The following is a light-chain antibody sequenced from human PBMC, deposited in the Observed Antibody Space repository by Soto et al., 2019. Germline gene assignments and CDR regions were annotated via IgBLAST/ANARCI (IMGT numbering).Light chain of an antibody. Sequence: DIQMTQSPSSVSASVGDRVTITFRASQGINSWLAWYQQKPGKAPNLLIYAASSLQSGVPSRFSGSGSGTDFTLTISSLQPEDFATYYCQQAKGFPWTFGQGTKVDIK. V-gene: IGKV1-12*01. J-gene: IGKJ1*01. CDR2: AAS. CDR1: QGINSW. CDR3: QQAKGFPWT.